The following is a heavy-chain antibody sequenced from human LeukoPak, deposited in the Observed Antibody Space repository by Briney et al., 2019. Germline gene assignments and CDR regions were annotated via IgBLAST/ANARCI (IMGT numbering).Heavy chain of an antibody. Sequence: ASVKVSCKASGYTFTSYYMHWVRQAPGQGLEWVGIINPSGDPTTYAQKFQDRVTMSSDTSTSTVYMELSSLRSEDTAVYFCARVGVTAATADYWGQGTLVTVSS. CDR3: ARVGVTAATADY. V-gene: IGHV1-46*01. D-gene: IGHD6-25*01. CDR2: INPSGDPT. CDR1: GYTFTSYY. J-gene: IGHJ4*02.